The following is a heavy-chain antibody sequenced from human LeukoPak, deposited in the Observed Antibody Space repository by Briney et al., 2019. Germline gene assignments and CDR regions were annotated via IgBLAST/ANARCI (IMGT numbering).Heavy chain of an antibody. CDR3: ARDLGVVPAAIVGWFDP. V-gene: IGHV1-2*02. CDR2: INPNSGGT. Sequence: ASVTVSCKASGYTFTCYYMHWVRQAPGQGLEWMGWINPNSGGTNYAQKFQGRVTMTRDTSISTAYMELSRLRSDDTAVYYCARDLGVVPAAIVGWFDPWGQGTLVTVSS. J-gene: IGHJ5*02. CDR1: GYTFTCYY. D-gene: IGHD2-2*02.